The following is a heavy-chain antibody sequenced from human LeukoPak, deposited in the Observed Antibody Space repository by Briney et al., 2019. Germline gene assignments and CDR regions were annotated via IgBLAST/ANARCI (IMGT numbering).Heavy chain of an antibody. J-gene: IGHJ4*02. CDR2: IKQDGSEK. CDR3: ARDFYDGFALDY. D-gene: IGHD2/OR15-2a*01. V-gene: IGHV3-7*01. Sequence: AGGSLRLSCAASGFTFSSYWMSWVRQAPGKGLEWVANIKQDGSEKYYVDSVKGRFTISRDNARNSLYLQLDNLRAEDTGVYYCARDFYDGFALDYWGQGTLVTVSS. CDR1: GFTFSSYW.